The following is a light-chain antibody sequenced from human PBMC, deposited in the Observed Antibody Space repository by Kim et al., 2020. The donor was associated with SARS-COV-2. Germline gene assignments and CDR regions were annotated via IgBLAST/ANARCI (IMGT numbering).Light chain of an antibody. CDR2: EVT. CDR3: SSYAGNSLV. V-gene: IGLV2-8*01. J-gene: IGLJ3*02. Sequence: QSALTQPPSASGSLGQSVTISCTGTSSDVGGYNFVSWYQQHPGKAPKVVIYEVTKRPSGVPDRFSGSKSGNTASLTVSGLQAEDEADYHCSSYAGNSLVFGGGTKLTVL. CDR1: SSDVGGYNF.